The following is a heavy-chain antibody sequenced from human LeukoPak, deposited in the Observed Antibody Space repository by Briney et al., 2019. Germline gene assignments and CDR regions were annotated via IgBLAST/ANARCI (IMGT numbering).Heavy chain of an antibody. D-gene: IGHD6-13*01. CDR2: INPNSGGT. J-gene: IGHJ4*02. V-gene: IGHV1-2*02. CDR3: ARVKSSSWYVRPQYYFDY. Sequence: ASVKVSCKASGYTFTGYYMHWVRQAPGQGLEWMGWINPNSGGTNYAQKFQGRVTMTRDTSISTAYMELSRLRSDDTAVYYCARVKSSSWYVRPQYYFDYWGQGTLVTVSS. CDR1: GYTFTGYY.